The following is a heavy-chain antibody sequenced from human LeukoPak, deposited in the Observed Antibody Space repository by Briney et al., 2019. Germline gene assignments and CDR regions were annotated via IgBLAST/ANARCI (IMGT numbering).Heavy chain of an antibody. CDR3: ARLVDIVVGPSVDV. Sequence: GASVKVSCKASGYTFTGNYMHWVRQAPGQGLEWMGWINPNSGGTNYTQKFQGRVTMTRDTSISTAYMELSRLRSDDTAVYYCARLVDIVVGPSVDVWGKGTTVTVSS. D-gene: IGHD2-2*01. CDR2: INPNSGGT. J-gene: IGHJ6*04. CDR1: GYTFTGNY. V-gene: IGHV1-2*02.